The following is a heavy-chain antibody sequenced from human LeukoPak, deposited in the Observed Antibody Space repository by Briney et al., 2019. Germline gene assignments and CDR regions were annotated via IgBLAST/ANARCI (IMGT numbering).Heavy chain of an antibody. D-gene: IGHD5-12*01. CDR2: ISAYNGNT. CDR1: GYRFSDYY. J-gene: IGHJ4*02. Sequence: GASEKVSCKTSGYRFSDYYMHWVRQAPGQGLEWMGWISAYNGNTNYAQKLQGRVTMTTDTSTSTAYMELRSLRSDDTAVYYCARTIVATVSGDYWGQGTLVTVSS. CDR3: ARTIVATVSGDY. V-gene: IGHV1-18*04.